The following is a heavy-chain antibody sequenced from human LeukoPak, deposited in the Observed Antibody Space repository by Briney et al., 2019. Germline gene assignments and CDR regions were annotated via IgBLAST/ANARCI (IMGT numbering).Heavy chain of an antibody. D-gene: IGHD2-2*01. CDR1: GLTFSIHW. CDR2: INQDGSDK. V-gene: IGHV3-7*01. CDR3: ARAGGYCSSTSCYGGYYFDY. J-gene: IGHJ4*02. Sequence: GGSLRLSCAASGLTFSIHWMNWVRQAPGKGLECVANINQDGSDKYYVDSVKGRFTISRDNTKNSLYLQMNSLRAEDTAVYYCARAGGYCSSTSCYGGYYFDYWGQGTLVTVSS.